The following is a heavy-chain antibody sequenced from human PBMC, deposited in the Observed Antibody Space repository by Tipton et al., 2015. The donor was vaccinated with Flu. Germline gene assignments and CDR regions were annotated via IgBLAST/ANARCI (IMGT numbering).Heavy chain of an antibody. Sequence: QSGPEVKKPGASVKVSCKASGYSFTDYSIHWVRQAPGQGLEWMGWIHPHNGATNSAQKFQGRVTVTRDTSIATAYMELSGLRSDDTAVYYCARRHIVTGYQDWGQGTLVIVSS. CDR1: GYSFTDYS. J-gene: IGHJ1*01. V-gene: IGHV1-2*02. CDR2: IHPHNGAT. CDR3: ARRHIVTGYQD. D-gene: IGHD3-9*01.